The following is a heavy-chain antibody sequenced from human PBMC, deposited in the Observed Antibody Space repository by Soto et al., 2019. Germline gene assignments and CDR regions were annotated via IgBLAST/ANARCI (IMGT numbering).Heavy chain of an antibody. CDR1: GGSFSGYY. CDR3: ARGRRIQLWFGNWFDP. CDR2: INHSGST. J-gene: IGHJ5*02. V-gene: IGHV4-34*01. D-gene: IGHD5-18*01. Sequence: SETLSLTCAVYGGSFSGYYWSWIRQPPGKGLEWIGEINHSGSTNYNPSLKSRVTISVDTSKNQFSLKLSSVTAADTAVYYCARGRRIQLWFGNWFDPWGQGTLVTVSS.